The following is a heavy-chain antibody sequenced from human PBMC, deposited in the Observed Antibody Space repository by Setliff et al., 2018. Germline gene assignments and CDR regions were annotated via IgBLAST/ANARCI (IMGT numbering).Heavy chain of an antibody. D-gene: IGHD5-18*01. CDR2: VYYSGYT. J-gene: IGHJ6*02. CDR1: GGSVSSTSHY. V-gene: IGHV4-39*06. CDR3: VRDRTAYSYGLDV. Sequence: PSETLSLTCNVSGGSVSSTSHYWGWIRQPPGKGMEWIGSVYYSGYTYYNPSLQSRVTISVDMSKNQFALNLRSVTAADTAVYYCVRDRTAYSYGLDVWAQGTTVTVSS.